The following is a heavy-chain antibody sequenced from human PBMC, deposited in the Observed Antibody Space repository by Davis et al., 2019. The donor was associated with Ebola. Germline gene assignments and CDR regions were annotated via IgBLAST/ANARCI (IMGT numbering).Heavy chain of an antibody. D-gene: IGHD4-17*01. CDR2: IIPVYGTT. CDR3: ARNGDYDPWFDP. J-gene: IGHJ5*02. V-gene: IGHV1-69*13. Sequence: SVKVSCKASGGTFSSNSISWVRQAPGQGLEWLGAIIPVYGTTNYAQEFQGRLTITADESTSTAYMELNSLRPEDTALYYCARNGDYDPWFDPWGQGTLVTVSS. CDR1: GGTFSSNS.